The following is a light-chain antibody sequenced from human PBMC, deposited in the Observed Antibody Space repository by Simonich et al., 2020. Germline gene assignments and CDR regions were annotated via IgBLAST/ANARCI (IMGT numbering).Light chain of an antibody. CDR2: DAS. J-gene: IGKJ2*01. Sequence: EIVLTQSPATLSLSPGERATLYYRASQSVSSYLAWYQQKPGQAPMLLVFDASNRATGLPASFSGSGSGTDFTRTISSLEPEDFAVYYCQQRSNWPRTFGQGTKLEIK. V-gene: IGKV3-11*01. CDR3: QQRSNWPRT. CDR1: QSVSSY.